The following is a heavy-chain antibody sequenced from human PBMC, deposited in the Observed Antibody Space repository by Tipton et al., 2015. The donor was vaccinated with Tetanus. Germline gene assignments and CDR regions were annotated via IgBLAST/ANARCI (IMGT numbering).Heavy chain of an antibody. CDR1: GGSISSGGYY. CDR2: IYYTGST. J-gene: IGHJ6*02. CDR3: ARAPSPYPGYYYGMDV. Sequence: TLSLTCTVSGGSISSGGYYWSWIRQPPGKGLEWIGYIYYTGSTNYNPSLKSRVTILVDTSKNQFSLKLSSVTAADTAVYYCARAPSPYPGYYYGMDVWGQGTTVTVSS. V-gene: IGHV4-61*08.